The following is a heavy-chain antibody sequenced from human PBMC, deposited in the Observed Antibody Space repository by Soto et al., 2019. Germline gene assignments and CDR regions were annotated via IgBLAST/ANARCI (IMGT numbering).Heavy chain of an antibody. V-gene: IGHV3-33*01. J-gene: IGHJ6*02. CDR1: GFFLRDFG. Sequence: GGSLRLSCVASGFFLRDFGMHWVRQAPGKGLEWVSVIWYDGSNTYQGESVKGRFTMSRDISKNTLYLQMNSLRAEDTAVYYCAREPTPLYYYYGMDVWGQGTTVTVSS. CDR3: AREPTPLYYYYGMDV. CDR2: IWYDGSNT.